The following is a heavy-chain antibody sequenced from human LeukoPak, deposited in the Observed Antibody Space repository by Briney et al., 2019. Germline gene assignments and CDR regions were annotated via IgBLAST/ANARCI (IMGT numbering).Heavy chain of an antibody. J-gene: IGHJ4*02. CDR2: TRYDGTAM. Sequence: GVSLRLSYAASGFSFSRYGMHWVRQAPGKGLEWVAFTRYDGTAMYYADSVKGRFTISRDNSKNTLYLQMNSLRAEDTAVYYCAKDRASIDYWGQGTLVTVSS. CDR3: AKDRASIDY. V-gene: IGHV3-30*02. CDR1: GFSFSRYG.